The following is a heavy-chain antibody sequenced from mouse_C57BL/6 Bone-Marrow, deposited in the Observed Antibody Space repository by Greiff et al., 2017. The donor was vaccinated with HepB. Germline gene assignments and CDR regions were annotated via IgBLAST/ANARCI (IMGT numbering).Heavy chain of an antibody. D-gene: IGHD2-4*01. CDR1: GFTFSDYY. V-gene: IGHV5-12*01. CDR2: ISNGGGST. J-gene: IGHJ4*01. Sequence: EVKLMESGGGLVQPGGSLKLSCAASGFTFSDYYMYWVRQTPEKRLEWVAYISNGGGSTYYPDTVKGRFTISRDNAKNTLYLQMSRLKSEDTAMYYCARCYYDRSYYYAMDYWGQGTSVTVSS. CDR3: ARCYYDRSYYYAMDY.